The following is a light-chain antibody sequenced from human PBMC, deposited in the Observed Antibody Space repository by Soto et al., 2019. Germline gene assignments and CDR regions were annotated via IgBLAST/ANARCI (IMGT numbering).Light chain of an antibody. CDR1: QTIRTR. CDR3: QQYTTFSRA. CDR2: DAS. J-gene: IGKJ1*01. Sequence: DIQMTQSPSPLSASVGDRVTITCRASQTIRTRLAWYQQKPGQAPKLLIYDASTLASGVPSRFSGSGSETDFTLTISGLQPDDFATYYCQQYTTFSRAFGQGTTVDI. V-gene: IGKV1-5*01.